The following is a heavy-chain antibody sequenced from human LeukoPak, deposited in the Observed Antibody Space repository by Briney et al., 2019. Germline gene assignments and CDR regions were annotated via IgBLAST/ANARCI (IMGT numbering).Heavy chain of an antibody. CDR3: ARDYCSSTSCLFDY. D-gene: IGHD2-2*01. CDR1: GYTFTGYH. J-gene: IGHJ4*02. Sequence: HWASVKVSCKASGYTFTGYHMHWVRQAPGRGLEWMGRINPNSGDTNNAQKFQGRVTMTRDTSISTAYMDLSRLTSDDTAVYYCARDYCSSTSCLFDYWGQGTLVTVSS. V-gene: IGHV1-2*06. CDR2: INPNSGDT.